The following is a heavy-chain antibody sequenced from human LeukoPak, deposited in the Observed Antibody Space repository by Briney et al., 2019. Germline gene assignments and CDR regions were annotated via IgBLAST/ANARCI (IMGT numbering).Heavy chain of an antibody. V-gene: IGHV3-48*02. CDR2: ISISSSTI. D-gene: IGHD6-6*01. CDR3: ASYLTSSSGMDV. J-gene: IGHJ6*02. Sequence: PRGSLRLSCAASGFTFSSYSMTWVPQAPGKGLEWVSYISISSSTIYYADSVKDRFTISRDNAKNSLYLQMNSLRDEDTAVYYCASYLTSSSGMDVWGQGTTVTVSS. CDR1: GFTFSSYS.